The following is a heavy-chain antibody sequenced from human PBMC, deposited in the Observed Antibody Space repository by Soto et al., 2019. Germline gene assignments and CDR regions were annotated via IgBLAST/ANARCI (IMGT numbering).Heavy chain of an antibody. CDR2: VYYSGST. CDR3: ARMSYYYDKWYFDL. Sequence: QLHESGPGVVKPSETLSLTCTVSGDSINNNDYYWNWIRQTPGKGLEWIGYVYYSGSTYYIPSLQSRLSMSFDTSKNQFSLKLSSVTAADTAIYYCARMSYYYDKWYFDLWGRGTLVTVSS. V-gene: IGHV4-30-4*01. J-gene: IGHJ2*01. D-gene: IGHD3-22*01. CDR1: GDSINNNDYY.